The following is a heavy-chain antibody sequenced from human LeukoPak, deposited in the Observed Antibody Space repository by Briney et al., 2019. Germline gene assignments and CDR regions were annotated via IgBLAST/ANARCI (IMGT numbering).Heavy chain of an antibody. CDR3: ARDRAKVIATLME. Sequence: PGGSLRLSCAASGFSFSSYDMHWVRQAPGKGLEWVAFILSDGSIKHYVDSVKGRFTISRDNSRNTLYLQMNSLRAGDTAVYYCARDRAKVIATLMEWGQGTLVTVSS. J-gene: IGHJ4*02. CDR2: ILSDGSIK. V-gene: IGHV3-30*03. CDR1: GFSFSSYD. D-gene: IGHD2-21*01.